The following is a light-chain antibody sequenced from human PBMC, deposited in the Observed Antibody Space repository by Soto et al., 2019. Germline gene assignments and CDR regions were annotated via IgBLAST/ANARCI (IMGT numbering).Light chain of an antibody. J-gene: IGLJ1*01. Sequence: QSVLTQPASVSGSPGQSIAISCTGTSSDVGSYNSVSWYQQYPGKAPKLMIHDVNNRPSGISDRFSGSKSGTSASLAISGLQSEDEADYYCAAWDDSLNGYYVFGNGTKVTVL. CDR1: SSDVGSYNS. CDR2: DVN. V-gene: IGLV2-14*03. CDR3: AAWDDSLNGYYV.